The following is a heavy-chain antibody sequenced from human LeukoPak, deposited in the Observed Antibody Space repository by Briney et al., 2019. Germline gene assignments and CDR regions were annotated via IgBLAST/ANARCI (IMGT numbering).Heavy chain of an antibody. CDR1: GGTFSSYA. J-gene: IGHJ4*02. CDR2: IIPILGTA. V-gene: IGHV1-69*01. Sequence: SVKVSCKASGGTFSSYAISWVRQAPGQGLEWMGGIIPILGTANYAQKFQGRVTITADESTSTAYMELSSLRSEDTAVYYCAGPRRSGWYYFDYWGQGTLVTVSS. D-gene: IGHD6-19*01. CDR3: AGPRRSGWYYFDY.